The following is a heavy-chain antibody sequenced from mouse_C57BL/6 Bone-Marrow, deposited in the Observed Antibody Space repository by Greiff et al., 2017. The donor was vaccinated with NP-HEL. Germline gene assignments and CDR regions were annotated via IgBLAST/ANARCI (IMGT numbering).Heavy chain of an antibody. V-gene: IGHV1-82*01. CDR1: GYAFSSSW. Sequence: LQESGPELVKPGASVKISCKASGYAFSSSWMNWVKQRPGKGLEWIGRIYPGDGDTNYNGKFKGKATLTADKSSSTAYMQLSSLTSEDSAVYFCARWLLPYYYAMDYWGQGTSVTVSS. J-gene: IGHJ4*01. CDR3: ARWLLPYYYAMDY. CDR2: IYPGDGDT. D-gene: IGHD2-3*01.